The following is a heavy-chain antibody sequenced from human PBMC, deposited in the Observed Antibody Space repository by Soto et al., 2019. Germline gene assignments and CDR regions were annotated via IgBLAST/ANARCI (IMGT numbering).Heavy chain of an antibody. J-gene: IGHJ6*02. CDR1: GGSISSSSYY. CDR3: ARLHGYCIGTSCYGYYGMDV. CDR2: ISYSGST. Sequence: QLQLQESGPGLVKPSETLSLTCTVSGGSISSSSYYWGWIRQPPGKGLEWIGSISYSGSTYYNPSLMSRVPMSVYTSTTQFSLTLSSVPAADTAVYCCARLHGYCIGTSCYGYYGMDVWGQGTTVTVSS. D-gene: IGHD2-2*01. V-gene: IGHV4-39*01.